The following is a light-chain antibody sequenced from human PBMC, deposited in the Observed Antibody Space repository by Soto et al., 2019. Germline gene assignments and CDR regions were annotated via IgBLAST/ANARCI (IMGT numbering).Light chain of an antibody. V-gene: IGLV2-23*02. CDR2: EVS. CDR3: CSYAGSSTPYF. J-gene: IGLJ1*01. CDR1: SSDVGSYNL. Sequence: QSVLTQPASVSGSPGQSITISCTGTSSDVGSYNLVSWYQQHPGKAPKLMIYEVSKRPSGVSNRFSGSKSGNTASLTISGFQAEDEADYYCCSYAGSSTPYFFGTGTKVTVL.